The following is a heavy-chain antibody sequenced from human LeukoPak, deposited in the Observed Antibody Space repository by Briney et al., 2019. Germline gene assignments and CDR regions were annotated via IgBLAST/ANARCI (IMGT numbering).Heavy chain of an antibody. CDR3: AIPGYFTGGGLDY. J-gene: IGHJ4*02. Sequence: PGGFLRLSCAASGFTFSSYSMTWVRQAPGKGLEWVSSISSSSSYIYYADSVKGRFTISRDNAKNSLYLQMNSLRAEDTAVYYCAIPGYFTGGGLDYWGQGTLVTVSS. V-gene: IGHV3-21*04. D-gene: IGHD3-22*01. CDR2: ISSSSSYI. CDR1: GFTFSSYS.